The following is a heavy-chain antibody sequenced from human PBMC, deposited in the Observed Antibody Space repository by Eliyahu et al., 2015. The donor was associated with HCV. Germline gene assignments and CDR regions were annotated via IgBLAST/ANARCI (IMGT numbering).Heavy chain of an antibody. Sequence: QVHLVQSGAEVKKPGASLKVSCKASGYTFTNFGISWVRQAPGQGLEWMGWISPYNGNTNYAQNLQDRVTMTTDTSPTTAYMELRSLRSDDTAVYYCARASSGWSRHFDYWGQGTLVTVSS. D-gene: IGHD6-19*01. J-gene: IGHJ4*02. CDR3: ARASSGWSRHFDY. V-gene: IGHV1-18*01. CDR2: ISPYNGNT. CDR1: GYTFTNFG.